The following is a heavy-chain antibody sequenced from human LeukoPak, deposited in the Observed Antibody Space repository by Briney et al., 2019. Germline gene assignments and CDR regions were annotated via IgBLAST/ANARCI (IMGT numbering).Heavy chain of an antibody. V-gene: IGHV3-30*03. CDR1: GFTFSNYG. Sequence: TGGSLRLSCAASGFTFSNYGMHWVRQAPGKGLEWVALISYDGSNKYYADSVKGRFTISRDNSKNTLYLQMNSLRAEDTAVYYCARARSSYGYGDAFDIWGQGTMVTVSS. J-gene: IGHJ3*02. CDR3: ARARSSYGYGDAFDI. CDR2: ISYDGSNK. D-gene: IGHD5-18*01.